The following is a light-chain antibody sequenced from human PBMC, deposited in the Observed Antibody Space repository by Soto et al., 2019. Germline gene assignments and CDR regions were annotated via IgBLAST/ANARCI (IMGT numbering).Light chain of an antibody. CDR3: QQYGGSSLYT. V-gene: IGKV3-20*01. CDR2: GAS. J-gene: IGKJ2*01. Sequence: EIVLTQSPGTMSLSPGERATLSCRARQSVSSSYLAWYQQKPGQAPRLLIYGASSRATGIPDRFSGSGSGTDFTLTISRLETEDLAVYYCQQYGGSSLYTFGQGTKLEIK. CDR1: QSVSSSY.